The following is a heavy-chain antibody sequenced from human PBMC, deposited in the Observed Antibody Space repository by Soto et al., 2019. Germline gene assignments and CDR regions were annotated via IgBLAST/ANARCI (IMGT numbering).Heavy chain of an antibody. Sequence: GASVKVSCKASGGAFSDYAFSWVRQAPGQGLEWLGGIMPIFRAPDYAQNFQGRVTITADEFTRTAYMEMNSLRSEDTAVYYCASWLKGPDIGNYYYGMDVWGQGTTVTVSS. V-gene: IGHV1-69*13. J-gene: IGHJ6*02. CDR3: ASWLKGPDIGNYYYGMDV. CDR2: IMPIFRAP. CDR1: GGAFSDYA. D-gene: IGHD2-15*01.